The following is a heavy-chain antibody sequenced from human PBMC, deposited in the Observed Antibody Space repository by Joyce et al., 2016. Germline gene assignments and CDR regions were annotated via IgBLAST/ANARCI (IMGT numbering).Heavy chain of an antibody. CDR1: GGAFSNFT. CDR3: ARGGTSSDHFFFYTLDI. CDR2: IIPFFGAA. V-gene: IGHV1-69*12. Sequence: QVLLVQSGATVKRPGSSLKVSCKSSGGAFSNFTVNWVRQAPGQRLEWMGGIIPFFGAAKYAEHFQGRVTLTAVLSTRTAFRELSSLTSADTAVYYCARGGTSSDHFFFYTLDIWGPGTTVIVSS. D-gene: IGHD1-14*01. J-gene: IGHJ6*02.